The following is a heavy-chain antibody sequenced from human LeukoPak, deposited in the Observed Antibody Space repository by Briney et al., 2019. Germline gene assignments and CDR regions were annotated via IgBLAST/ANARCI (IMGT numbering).Heavy chain of an antibody. Sequence: PGGSLRLSCAASGFTFNTYGMHWVRQAPGKGLEWVAVMSHDGTNTFYVDSVKGRFTVSRDNSKNTLYLQMNSLRAEDTAVYYCAKDRVFADYTGPVDFWGQGTLVTVSS. V-gene: IGHV3-30*18. CDR2: MSHDGTNT. J-gene: IGHJ4*02. D-gene: IGHD4-11*01. CDR3: AKDRVFADYTGPVDF. CDR1: GFTFNTYG.